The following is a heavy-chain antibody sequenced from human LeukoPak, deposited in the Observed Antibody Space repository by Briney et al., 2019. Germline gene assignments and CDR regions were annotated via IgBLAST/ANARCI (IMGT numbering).Heavy chain of an antibody. D-gene: IGHD2-21*02. Sequence: PGRSLRLSCAASGFTFSTYGRHWVRQAPGKGLEWVSFIWYDGSNKYYADSVKGRFTISRDNPKNTLYLQMNSLRDEDTAVYYCARGGDSAETAFDCWGQGTLVTVSS. V-gene: IGHV3-33*01. J-gene: IGHJ4*02. CDR2: IWYDGSNK. CDR1: GFTFSTYG. CDR3: ARGGDSAETAFDC.